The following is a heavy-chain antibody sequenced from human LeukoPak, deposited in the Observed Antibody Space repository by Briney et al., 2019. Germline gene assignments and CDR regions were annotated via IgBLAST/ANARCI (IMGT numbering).Heavy chain of an antibody. J-gene: IGHJ4*02. V-gene: IGHV4-59*01. D-gene: IGHD3-3*01. CDR2: IYYSGST. CDR1: GGSISSYY. CDR3: ARGDGFGVAPDY. Sequence: SETLSLTCTVSGGSISSYYWSWIRQPPGKGLEWIGYIYYSGSTNYNPSLKSRVTISVDTSKNQFSLKLSSVTAADTAVYYCARGDGFGVAPDYWGQGTLVTVSS.